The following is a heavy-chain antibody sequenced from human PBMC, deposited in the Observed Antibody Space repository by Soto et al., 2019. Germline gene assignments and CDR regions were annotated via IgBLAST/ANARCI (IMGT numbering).Heavy chain of an antibody. CDR3: ARAPRYDYVWGSYRYFDY. J-gene: IGHJ4*02. V-gene: IGHV4-34*01. D-gene: IGHD3-16*02. Sequence: LETLSLTCAVYGGSFSGYYWSWIRQPPGKGLEWIGEINHSGSTNYNPSLKSRVTISVDTSKNQFSLKLSSVTAADTAVYYCARAPRYDYVWGSYRYFDYWGQGTLVTVPQ. CDR1: GGSFSGYY. CDR2: INHSGST.